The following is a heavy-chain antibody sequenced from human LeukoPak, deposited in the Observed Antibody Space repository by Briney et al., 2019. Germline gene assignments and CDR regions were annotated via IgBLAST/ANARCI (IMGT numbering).Heavy chain of an antibody. CDR2: IHYSGST. CDR3: ARARYSSGYYNSTPGHRYQYYFDY. Sequence: PSETLSLTCTVSGGSISSGGYYWSWIRQYPGKGLEWIVYIHYSGSTYYNPSLKSRVTISLDTSTNQFSLKLSSVTAADTAVYYCARARYSSGYYNSTPGHRYQYYFDYWGQGTLVTVSS. CDR1: GGSISSGGYY. J-gene: IGHJ4*02. D-gene: IGHD3-22*01. V-gene: IGHV4-31*03.